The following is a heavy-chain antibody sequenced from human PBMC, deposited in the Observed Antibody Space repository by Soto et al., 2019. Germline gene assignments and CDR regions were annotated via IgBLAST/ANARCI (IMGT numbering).Heavy chain of an antibody. Sequence: PSETLSLTCTVSGGSISSSSYYWGWIRQPPGKGLEWIGSIYYSGSTYYNPSLKSRVTISVDTSKNQFSLKLSSVTAGDTAVYYCARHDPPFRQSPPCYYYYYYLDLWGKGTTVTVSS. V-gene: IGHV4-39*01. J-gene: IGHJ6*03. CDR2: IYYSGST. CDR3: ARHDPPFRQSPPCYYYYYYLDL. CDR1: GGSISSSSYY.